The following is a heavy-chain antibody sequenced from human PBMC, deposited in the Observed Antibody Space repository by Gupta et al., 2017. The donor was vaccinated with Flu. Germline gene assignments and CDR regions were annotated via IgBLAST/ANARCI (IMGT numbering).Heavy chain of an antibody. Sequence: QVHLMQSGAEVKKPGSSVKVSCKASGGTFSNYAFNWVRQAPGQGLEWMGGIIPIFGTANYAQKFQGRVTITADIFTSTAYMELSSLRSEDTAVYFCARASGYHLSNAIDYWGQGSLVSVSS. CDR3: ARASGYHLSNAIDY. CDR2: IIPIFGTA. D-gene: IGHD3-9*01. V-gene: IGHV1-69*06. CDR1: GGTFSNYA. J-gene: IGHJ4*02.